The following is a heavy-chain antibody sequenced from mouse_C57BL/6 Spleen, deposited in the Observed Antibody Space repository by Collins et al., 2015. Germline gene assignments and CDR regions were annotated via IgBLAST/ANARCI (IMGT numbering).Heavy chain of an antibody. J-gene: IGHJ4*01. D-gene: IGHD2-4*01. V-gene: IGHV3-6*02. CDR3: ARGMITTAMDY. CDR1: LLHHQWLF. CDR2: ITYDGSN. Sequence: DVQLQESGPGLVKPSQSLSLTCSVTWLLHHQWLFLELDPAVSRNKLEWMGYITYDGSNNYNPSLKNRISITRDTSKNQFFLKLNSVTTEDTATYYCARGMITTAMDYWGQGTSVTVSS.